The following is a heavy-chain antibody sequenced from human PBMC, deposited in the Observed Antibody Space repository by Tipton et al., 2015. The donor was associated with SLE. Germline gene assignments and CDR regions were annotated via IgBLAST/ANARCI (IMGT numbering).Heavy chain of an antibody. CDR3: ATNGQRLNAFDI. V-gene: IGHV1-46*01. J-gene: IGHJ3*02. CDR1: GHTFTSYY. D-gene: IGHD2-8*01. Sequence: QLVQSGAEVKKPGAPVKVSRKASGHTFTSYYIHWVRQAPGQGLEWMGIINPSGDSTSYAQKFQGRVTVTRDTSTSTVHMALSSLRPEDTAVYYCATNGQRLNAFDIWGQGTMVTVSS. CDR2: INPSGDST.